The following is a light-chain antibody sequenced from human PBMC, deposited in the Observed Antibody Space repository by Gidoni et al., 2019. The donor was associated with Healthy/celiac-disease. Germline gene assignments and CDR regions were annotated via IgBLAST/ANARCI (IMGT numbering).Light chain of an antibody. CDR1: SSDVGSYNL. CDR2: EGS. Sequence: QSALTQPASVSGSPGPSITISCTGTSSDVGSYNLVSWYQQHPGKAPKLMIYEGSKRPSGVSNRFSGSKSGNTASLTISGLQAEDEADYYCCSYAGSSTFLYVFGTGTKVTVL. V-gene: IGLV2-23*03. J-gene: IGLJ1*01. CDR3: CSYAGSSTFLYV.